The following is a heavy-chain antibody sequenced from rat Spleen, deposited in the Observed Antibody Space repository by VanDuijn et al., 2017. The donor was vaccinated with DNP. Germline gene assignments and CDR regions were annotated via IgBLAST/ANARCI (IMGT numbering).Heavy chain of an antibody. V-gene: IGHV2S12*01. CDR3: ARDYYSSSFVY. D-gene: IGHD1-2*01. J-gene: IGHJ3*01. Sequence: QVQLKESGPGLVQPSQTLSLTCTVSGFSLSTYGVNWVRQPPGKGLEWIAAISSSGSTYYNSGLKSRLSVRRDTSKSQLFLKMNSLQTEDTGIYFCARDYYSSSFVYWGQGTLVTVSS. CDR1: GFSLSTYG. CDR2: ISSSGST.